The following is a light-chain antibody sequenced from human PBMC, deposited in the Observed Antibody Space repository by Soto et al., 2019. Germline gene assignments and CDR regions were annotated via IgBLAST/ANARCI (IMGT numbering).Light chain of an antibody. V-gene: IGLV2-14*01. J-gene: IGLJ3*02. CDR3: NSYTSTSARV. CDR2: EVS. CDR1: SSDVGGYNF. Sequence: QSALTQPASVSGSRGQSITISCTGTSSDVGGYNFVSWYQQHPGKAPKLIIYEVSHRPSGVSNRFSGSKSGNTASLTISGLQAEDEADYYCNSYTSTSARVFGGGTKVTVL.